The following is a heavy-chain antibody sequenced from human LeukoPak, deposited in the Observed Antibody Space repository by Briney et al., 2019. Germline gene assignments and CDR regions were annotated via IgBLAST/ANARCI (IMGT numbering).Heavy chain of an antibody. V-gene: IGHV3-74*01. D-gene: IGHD2-15*01. CDR3: ARPAYCSGGSCYLYYFDY. CDR2: INSDGSST. Sequence: GGSLRLSCAASGFTFSSYWMHWVRQAPGKGLVWVSRINSDGSSTSSADSVKGRFTISRDNAKNTLYLQMNSLRAEDTAVYYCARPAYCSGGSCYLYYFDYWGQGTLVTVSS. J-gene: IGHJ4*02. CDR1: GFTFSSYW.